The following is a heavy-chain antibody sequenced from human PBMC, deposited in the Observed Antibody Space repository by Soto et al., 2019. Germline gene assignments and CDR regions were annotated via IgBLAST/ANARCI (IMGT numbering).Heavy chain of an antibody. CDR1: GFIFSSFG. CDR3: VRDLLGAGGHFDY. J-gene: IGHJ4*02. V-gene: IGHV3-33*01. D-gene: IGHD3-16*01. Sequence: QVQRVESGGGVVQPGRSLRLSCAASGFIFSSFGMQWVRQAPGKWLEWVAHIWYDGSNTYYADSVKGRFTISRDNSRNPVYLQMNSLRAEDAAVYHCVRDLLGAGGHFDYGGQGTLVTVSS. CDR2: IWYDGSNT.